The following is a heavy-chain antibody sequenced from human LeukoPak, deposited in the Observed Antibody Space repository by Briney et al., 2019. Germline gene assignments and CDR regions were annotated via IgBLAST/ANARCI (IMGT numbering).Heavy chain of an antibody. CDR2: INPNSGGT. CDR1: GYTFTGYY. D-gene: IGHD6-19*01. Sequence: GASVKVSCKASGYTFTGYYMHWVQQAPGQGLEWMGWINPNSGGTNYAQKFQGRVTMTRDTSISTAYMELSRLRSDDTAVYYCARDSAAGNYYYYYMDVWGKGTTVTISS. J-gene: IGHJ6*03. V-gene: IGHV1-2*02. CDR3: ARDSAAGNYYYYYMDV.